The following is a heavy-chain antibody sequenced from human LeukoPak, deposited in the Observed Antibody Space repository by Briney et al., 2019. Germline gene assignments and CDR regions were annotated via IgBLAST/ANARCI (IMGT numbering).Heavy chain of an antibody. V-gene: IGHV4-39*07. Sequence: SETLSLICTVSGGSISSSSYYWGWIRQPPGKGLEWIGSIYYSGSTYYNPSLKSRVTISVDKSKNHFSLKLSSVTAADTAVYYCARGKLFYENSVYYRADAFDLWGQGTMVTVSS. D-gene: IGHD3-22*01. CDR2: IYYSGST. CDR1: GGSISSSSYY. J-gene: IGHJ3*01. CDR3: ARGKLFYENSVYYRADAFDL.